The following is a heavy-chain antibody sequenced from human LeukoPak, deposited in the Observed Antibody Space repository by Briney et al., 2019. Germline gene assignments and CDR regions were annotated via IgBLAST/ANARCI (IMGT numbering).Heavy chain of an antibody. CDR1: GGTFSSYG. D-gene: IGHD3-3*01. CDR2: IIPIVGTT. CDR3: AKDSDGIGAIKKWYFDL. Sequence: GASVKVSCKASGGTFSSYGVSWVRQAPGQGLEGMGRIIPIVGTTNYAQKFQGRVTITTDESQRTVYMELRSMRSEDTAVYYCAKDSDGIGAIKKWYFDLWGRGTLVTVSS. J-gene: IGHJ2*01. V-gene: IGHV1-69*05.